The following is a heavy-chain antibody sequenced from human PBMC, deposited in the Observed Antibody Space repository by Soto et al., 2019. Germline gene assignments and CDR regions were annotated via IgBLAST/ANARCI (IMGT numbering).Heavy chain of an antibody. CDR1: GGTFSSYA. CDR3: ARGSSSGYYQYYFDY. V-gene: IGHV1-46*01. J-gene: IGHJ4*02. D-gene: IGHD3-22*01. Sequence: ASVKVSCKASGGTFSSYAISWVRQAPGQGLEWMGIINPSGGSTSYAQKFQGRVTMTRDTSTSTVYMELSSLRSEDTAVYYCARGSSSGYYQYYFDYWGQGTLVTVSS. CDR2: INPSGGST.